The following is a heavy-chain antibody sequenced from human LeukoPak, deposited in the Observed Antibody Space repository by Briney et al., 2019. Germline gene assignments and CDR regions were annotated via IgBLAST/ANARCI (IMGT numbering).Heavy chain of an antibody. V-gene: IGHV3-23*01. CDR3: VRRGDASSGWGDHDF. CDR1: GFTFNRNA. D-gene: IGHD6-19*01. J-gene: IGHJ4*02. Sequence: GGSLRLSCAAYGFTFNRNAISWVRQAPGQGLEWVSTIGGSGDKTFYADSVKGRFTISRDNSKNMVHLQMNSLTGEDTALYYCVRRGDASSGWGDHDFWGQGALVTVSS. CDR2: IGGSGDKT.